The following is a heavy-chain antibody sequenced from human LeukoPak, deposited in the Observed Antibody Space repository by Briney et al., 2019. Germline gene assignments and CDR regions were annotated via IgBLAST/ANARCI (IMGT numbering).Heavy chain of an antibody. CDR2: INAGDGNT. CDR3: ARGAPYGPKYYFDY. V-gene: IGHV1-3*03. Sequence: ASVKVSCKASGYTFTSYAMHWVRQAPGQRLEWMGWINAGDGNTKYSQEFQGRVTITRDTSASTAYMELSSLRSEDMAVYYCARGAPYGPKYYFDYWGQGTLVTVSS. CDR1: GYTFTSYA. D-gene: IGHD3-10*01. J-gene: IGHJ4*02.